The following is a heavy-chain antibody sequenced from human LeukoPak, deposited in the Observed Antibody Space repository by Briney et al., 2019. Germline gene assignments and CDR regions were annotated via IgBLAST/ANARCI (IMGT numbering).Heavy chain of an antibody. CDR2: IYSSGST. CDR1: GFTATTNY. CDR3: AQQLGYCSDGTCYFTY. J-gene: IGHJ4*02. D-gene: IGHD2-15*01. V-gene: IGHV3-53*01. Sequence: GGSLRLSGAGSGFTATTNYMSWVHQAPGKGLEWVSVIYSSGSTSYADSVKGRFTISRDNSKNTLYLQMNSLSAEDTAVYYCAQQLGYCSDGTCYFTYWGQGTLVTVSS.